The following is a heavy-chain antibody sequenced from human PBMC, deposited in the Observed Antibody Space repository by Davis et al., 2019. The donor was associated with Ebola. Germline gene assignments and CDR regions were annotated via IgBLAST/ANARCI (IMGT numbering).Heavy chain of an antibody. CDR1: GYTFTSYA. CDR2: INAGNGNT. D-gene: IGHD6-13*01. V-gene: IGHV1-3*01. J-gene: IGHJ3*02. CDR3: ARGDSSSWYWDAFDI. Sequence: ASVKVSCKASGYTFTSYAMHWVRQAPGQRLEWMGWINAGNGNTKYSQKFQGRVTITRDTSASTAYMELSSLRSEDTAVYYCARGDSSSWYWDAFDIWGQGTMVTVSS.